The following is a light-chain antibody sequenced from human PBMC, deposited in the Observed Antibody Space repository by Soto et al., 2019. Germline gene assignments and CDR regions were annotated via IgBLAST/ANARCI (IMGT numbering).Light chain of an antibody. CDR2: EVS. Sequence: QSALTQPASVSGSPGQSITISCTGTSSDVGGYNYVSWYQQHPVKAPKLMIYEVSNRPSGVSNRFSGSKSDNTASLTISGLQAEDEADYYCNSFTTSSTWVFGGGTKLTVL. V-gene: IGLV2-14*01. J-gene: IGLJ3*02. CDR3: NSFTTSSTWV. CDR1: SSDVGGYNY.